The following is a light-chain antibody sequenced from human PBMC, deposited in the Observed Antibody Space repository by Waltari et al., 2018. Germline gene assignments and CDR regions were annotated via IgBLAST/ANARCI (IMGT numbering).Light chain of an antibody. V-gene: IGKV4-1*01. Sequence: DIVMTQSPDSLAVSLGERATINCKSSQSVLYSSNNKNYLAWYQQKPGQPPKLLIYWASTRESGVPDRFSGSGSGTEFTLTISSLQAEDVAVYYCQQYYSTPPYTVCQGTKLEIK. J-gene: IGKJ2*01. CDR1: QSVLYSSNNKNY. CDR3: QQYYSTPPYT. CDR2: WAS.